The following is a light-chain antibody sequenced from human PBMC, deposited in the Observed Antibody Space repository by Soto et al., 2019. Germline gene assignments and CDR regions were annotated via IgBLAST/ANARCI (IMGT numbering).Light chain of an antibody. CDR2: DGS. V-gene: IGLV2-14*01. CDR1: SSDVGGYNY. J-gene: IGLJ2*01. Sequence: QSALTQPASVSGSPGQSITISCTGTSSDVGGYNYVSWYQQHPGKAPKLMIYDGSNRPSGVSNRFSVSKSGNTASLTISGLQAEDEADYYCSSYTTSGSLVFGGGTKLTVL. CDR3: SSYTTSGSLV.